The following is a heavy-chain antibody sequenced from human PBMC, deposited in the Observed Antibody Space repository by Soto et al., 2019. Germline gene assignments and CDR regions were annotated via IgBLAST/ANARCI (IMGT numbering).Heavy chain of an antibody. V-gene: IGHV1-69*13. CDR1: GGTFSSYA. D-gene: IGHD1-26*01. CDR3: ARGSLLYSVSYLLGYDALEI. CDR2: IIPIFGTA. Sequence: SSVKVSCKASGGTFSSYAISWVRQAPGQGLEWMGGIIPIFGTANYAQKFQGRVTITADESTSTAYMELSSPRSEDTDVYYCARGSLLYSVSYLLGYDALEIWG. J-gene: IGHJ3*02.